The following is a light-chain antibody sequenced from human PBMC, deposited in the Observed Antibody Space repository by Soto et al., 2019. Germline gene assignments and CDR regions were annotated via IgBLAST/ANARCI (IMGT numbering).Light chain of an antibody. CDR3: QSYDSSLHGGV. Sequence: QSVLTQPPSVSGSPGQRVTISCTGSSSNIGAGYDVHWYQQLPGTAPKLLIYGNSNRPSGVPDRFSGSKSGTSASLAITGLQAEDEADYYCQSYDSSLHGGVFGGGTKLTVL. CDR1: SSNIGAGYD. J-gene: IGLJ3*02. V-gene: IGLV1-40*01. CDR2: GNS.